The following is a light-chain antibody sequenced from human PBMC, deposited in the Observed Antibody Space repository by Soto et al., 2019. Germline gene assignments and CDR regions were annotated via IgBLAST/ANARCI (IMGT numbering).Light chain of an antibody. CDR2: GTS. Sequence: EMVFTQSPGTLSLSPGERATLCCRASQSLSSSYLAWYQQKPGQAPRLLIYGTSIRATGIPDRFSGSGSGTDFTLTITRLEPEDFAVYYCQRFGTSPPWTFGQGTKVDIK. CDR3: QRFGTSPPWT. V-gene: IGKV3-20*01. CDR1: QSLSSSY. J-gene: IGKJ1*01.